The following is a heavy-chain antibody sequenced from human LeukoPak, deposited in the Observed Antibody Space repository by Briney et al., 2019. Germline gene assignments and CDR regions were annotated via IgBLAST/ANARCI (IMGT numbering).Heavy chain of an antibody. CDR3: SSGMIA. CDR2: IKGDGSSI. CDR1: GFTFSSYW. V-gene: IGHV3-74*03. D-gene: IGHD3-22*01. Sequence: GGSLRLSCATSGFTFSSYWMHWVRQAPGKGLVWVSRIKGDGSSITYADCVEGRFPVSRDNAKNTLYLQMNSLSAEDTAVYFCSSGMIAWGKGTLVTVAS. J-gene: IGHJ5*02.